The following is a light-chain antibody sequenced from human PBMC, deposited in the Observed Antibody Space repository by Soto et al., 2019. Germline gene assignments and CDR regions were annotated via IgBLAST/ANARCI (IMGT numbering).Light chain of an antibody. J-gene: IGKJ4*01. Sequence: AIQLTQSPSSLSASVGDRVTITCRASQGISSALAWYQQKPGKAPKLLIYDASSLESGVPSRFSGSGSGTDFTLTISSLQPEDFXTYYCQQFNSYPTFGGGTKVDIK. CDR2: DAS. V-gene: IGKV1-13*02. CDR3: QQFNSYPT. CDR1: QGISSA.